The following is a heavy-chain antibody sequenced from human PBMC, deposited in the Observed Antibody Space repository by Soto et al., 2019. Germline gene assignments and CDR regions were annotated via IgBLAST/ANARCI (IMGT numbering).Heavy chain of an antibody. CDR3: ARGKDYDYVWGSYRSPLDY. CDR2: INPNSGGT. V-gene: IGHV1-2*02. CDR1: GYTFTGYY. J-gene: IGHJ4*02. Sequence: SVKVSCKASGYTFTGYYMHWVRQAPGQGLEWIGWINPNSGGTNYAQKFQGRVTMTRDTSISTAYMELSRLRSDDTAVYYCARGKDYDYVWGSYRSPLDYWGQGTLVTVSS. D-gene: IGHD3-16*02.